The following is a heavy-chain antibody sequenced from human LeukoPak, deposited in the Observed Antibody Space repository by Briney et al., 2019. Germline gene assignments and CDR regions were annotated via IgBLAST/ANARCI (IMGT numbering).Heavy chain of an antibody. CDR2: INHSGST. J-gene: IGHJ4*02. Sequence: SETLSLTCTVSGGSISSSSYYWGWIRQPPGKGLEWIGEINHSGSTNYNPSLKSRVTISVDTSKNQFSLKLSSVTAADTAVYYCARGQWHAVYFDYWGQGTLVTVSS. CDR3: ARGQWHAVYFDY. V-gene: IGHV4-39*07. D-gene: IGHD2-8*01. CDR1: GGSISSSSYY.